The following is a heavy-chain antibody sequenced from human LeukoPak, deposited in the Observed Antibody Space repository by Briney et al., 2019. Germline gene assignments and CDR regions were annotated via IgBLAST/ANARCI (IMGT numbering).Heavy chain of an antibody. CDR3: ARDRMATIHFDY. CDR2: VSFDGTNR. D-gene: IGHD5-24*01. V-gene: IGHV3-30*03. Sequence: PGGSLRLSCAASGFTFSSHGMHWVRQAPGKGLEWVAAVSFDGTNRYYADSLKGRFTIFRDNSKNTLFLQMNSLRAEDTAVYYCARDRMATIHFDYWGQGTLVTVSS. J-gene: IGHJ4*02. CDR1: GFTFSSHG.